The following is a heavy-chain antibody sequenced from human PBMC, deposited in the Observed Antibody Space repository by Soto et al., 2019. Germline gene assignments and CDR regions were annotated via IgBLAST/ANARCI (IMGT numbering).Heavy chain of an antibody. J-gene: IGHJ3*02. D-gene: IGHD6-19*01. CDR2: ISGSGGTT. CDR3: AKTANGWFSAFDI. CDR1: GGSFSGYY. Sequence: ETLSLTCAVYGGSFSGYYWSWIRQAPGKGLEWVSAISGSGGTTYYADSVKGRFTFSRDNSKNTLYLQMNSLRAEDTAVYYCAKTANGWFSAFDIWGQGTMVTVSS. V-gene: IGHV3-23*01.